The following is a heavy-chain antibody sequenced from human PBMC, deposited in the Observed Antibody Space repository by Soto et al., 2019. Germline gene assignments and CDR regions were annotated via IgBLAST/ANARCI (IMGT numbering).Heavy chain of an antibody. J-gene: IGHJ4*02. CDR2: ISGSGGST. Sequence: GGSLRLSCAASGFTFSSYAMSWVRQAPGKGLEWVSAISGSGGSTYYADSVKGRFTISRDNSKNTLYLQMNSLRAEDTAVYYCAKPYYRIVGATYYFDYWGQGTLVTVSS. D-gene: IGHD1-26*01. CDR3: AKPYYRIVGATYYFDY. CDR1: GFTFSSYA. V-gene: IGHV3-23*01.